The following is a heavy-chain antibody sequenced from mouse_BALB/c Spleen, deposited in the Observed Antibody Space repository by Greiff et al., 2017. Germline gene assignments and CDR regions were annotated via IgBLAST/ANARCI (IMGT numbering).Heavy chain of an antibody. D-gene: IGHD1-1*01. J-gene: IGHJ1*01. CDR2: IRNKANGYTT. CDR3: ARSPYYYGSSGYFDV. V-gene: IGHV7-3*02. CDR1: GFTFTDYY. Sequence: EVKLVESGGGLVQPGGSLRLSCATSGFTFTDYYMSWVRQPPGKALEWLGFIRNKANGYTTEYSASVKGRFTISRDNSQSILYLQMNTLRAEDSATYYCARSPYYYGSSGYFDVWGAGTTVTVSS.